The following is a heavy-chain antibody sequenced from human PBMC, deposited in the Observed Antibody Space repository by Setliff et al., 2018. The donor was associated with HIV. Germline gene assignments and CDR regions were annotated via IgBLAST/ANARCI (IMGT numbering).Heavy chain of an antibody. CDR3: VRHNWNAYEAFDY. D-gene: IGHD1-20*01. CDR2: IYYSGST. J-gene: IGHJ4*02. CDR1: GGSISSSSYY. V-gene: IGHV4-39*01. Sequence: SETLSLTCTVSGGSISSSSYYWGWIRQPPGKGLEWIGSIYYSGSTYYNPSLKSRVTISVDTSKNQFSLKLSTVTAADTAVYYCVRHNWNAYEAFDYWGQGSLVTVSS.